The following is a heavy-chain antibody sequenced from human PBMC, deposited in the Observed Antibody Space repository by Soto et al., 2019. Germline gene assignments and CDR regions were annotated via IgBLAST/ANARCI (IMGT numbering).Heavy chain of an antibody. J-gene: IGHJ4*02. Sequence: QVQLQEPGPRLVEPSHTLSLTCTVSGASISNGYYSWSWIRQSPGTGLEWIGHIHSGGTTYSNPSLKSRPTISVDMSKNQFSLKLSSLTAADTAVYYCARGPSGDKVDYWGQGTLVTVSS. CDR1: GASISNGYYS. D-gene: IGHD1-26*01. CDR2: IHSGGTT. CDR3: ARGPSGDKVDY. V-gene: IGHV4-30-4*01.